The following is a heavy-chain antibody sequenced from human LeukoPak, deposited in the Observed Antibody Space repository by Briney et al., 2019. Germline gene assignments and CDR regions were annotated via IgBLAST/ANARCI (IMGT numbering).Heavy chain of an antibody. CDR2: IKPDTGDT. V-gene: IGHV1-2*02. CDR1: GYTFTDYF. Sequence: ASVKVSCKASGYTFTDYFLHWVRQAPGQGLEWMGWIKPDTGDTKHAQPFQGRVTMTRDTSISTAYMELTRLRSDDTAVHHCARLYYSAMDVWGQGTTVTVSS. CDR3: ARLYYSAMDV. J-gene: IGHJ6*02.